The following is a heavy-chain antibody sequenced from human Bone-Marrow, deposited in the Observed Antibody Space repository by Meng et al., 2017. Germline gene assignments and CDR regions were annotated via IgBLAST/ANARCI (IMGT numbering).Heavy chain of an antibody. D-gene: IGHD1-1*01. CDR3: ARAEDHPGPNSRNDGMDV. CDR2: IYTSGST. V-gene: IGHV4-4*07. CDR1: GGSISSYY. Sequence: SETLSFTCTVPGGSISSYYWSWIPKPAGKGLEWIGRIYTSGSTNYNPSLKSRVTMSVDTSKIQLSLKLISVTAADTAVYDWARAEDHPGPNSRNDGMDVWGQGTTVTVSS. J-gene: IGHJ6*02.